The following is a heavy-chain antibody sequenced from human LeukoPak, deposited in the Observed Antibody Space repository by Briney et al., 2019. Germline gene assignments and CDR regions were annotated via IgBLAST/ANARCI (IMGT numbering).Heavy chain of an antibody. D-gene: IGHD6-13*01. CDR1: GFTFSSYH. J-gene: IGHJ3*02. CDR3: ARDVEMYSSTWSDAFDI. CDR2: IGSSGSYI. Sequence: GGSLRLSCEVSGFTFSSYHMNWVRQAPGKGLEWVSSIGSSGSYIYYADSLTGRFTISRDNAKNSLYLQMNSLRAEDTAMYYCARDVEMYSSTWSDAFDIWGQGTMVTVSS. V-gene: IGHV3-21*01.